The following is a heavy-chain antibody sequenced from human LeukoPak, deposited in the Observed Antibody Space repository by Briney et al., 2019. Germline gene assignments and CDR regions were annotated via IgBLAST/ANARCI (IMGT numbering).Heavy chain of an antibody. V-gene: IGHV1-2*02. CDR1: GYIFTGQF. Sequence: GASVKASCKASGYIFTGQFIHWVRQAPGQGLEWMAMYNPNSGDTTFSQRFQDRVTMTRDTSVNTAFMELSRLTSDDTAVYYCARGGPRGNGFDYWGQGTLVSVSS. D-gene: IGHD6-25*01. CDR3: ARGGPRGNGFDY. CDR2: YNPNSGDT. J-gene: IGHJ4*02.